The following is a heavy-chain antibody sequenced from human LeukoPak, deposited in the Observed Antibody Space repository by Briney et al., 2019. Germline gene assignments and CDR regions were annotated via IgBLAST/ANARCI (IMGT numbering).Heavy chain of an antibody. CDR3: ARGILTPQGY. D-gene: IGHD1-14*01. CDR2: IKQDGSEK. V-gene: IGHV3-7*01. J-gene: IGHJ4*02. CDR1: VFTVSNFW. Sequence: GGSLRLSCAASVFTVSNFWMNWVRQAPGKGLEWVANIKQDGSEKYYVDSVRGRFTISRDNAKNSLYLQMNSLRAEDTAVYYCARGILTPQGYWGQGTLLTVSS.